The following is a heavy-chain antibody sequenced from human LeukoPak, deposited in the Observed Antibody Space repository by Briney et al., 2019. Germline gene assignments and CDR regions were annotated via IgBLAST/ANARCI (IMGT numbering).Heavy chain of an antibody. Sequence: SGTLSLTCAVSGGSISSSNWWSWVRQPPGKGLECIGEIYHSGSTNYNPSLKSRVTMSVDTSKNQFSLKLNSVTAADTAVYYCARIIGPRGASDLWGQGALVTVSS. CDR1: GGSISSSNW. CDR2: IYHSGST. D-gene: IGHD3/OR15-3a*01. V-gene: IGHV4-4*02. J-gene: IGHJ5*02. CDR3: ARIIGPRGASDL.